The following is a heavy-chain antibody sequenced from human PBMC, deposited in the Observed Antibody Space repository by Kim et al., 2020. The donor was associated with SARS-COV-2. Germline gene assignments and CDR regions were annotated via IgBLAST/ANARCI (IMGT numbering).Heavy chain of an antibody. J-gene: IGHJ6*02. Sequence: GGSLRLSCTTSGFTFSNFWMIWVRQAPGRGLEWVAKIRQTGSDKYYADSVKGRFTISRDNARNSLYLQMDRLRAEDSAIYYCARNLPMDVWGQGTTVTVS. CDR1: GFTFSNFW. V-gene: IGHV3-7*01. CDR2: IRQTGSDK. CDR3: ARNLPMDV.